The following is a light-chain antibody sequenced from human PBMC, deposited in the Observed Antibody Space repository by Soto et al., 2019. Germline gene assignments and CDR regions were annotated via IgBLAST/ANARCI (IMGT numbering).Light chain of an antibody. V-gene: IGKV3-20*01. CDR3: QQYGKSQIT. CDR2: DTS. CDR1: QSVSS. J-gene: IGKJ5*01. Sequence: ETALTQSPGTLSLSPGERATLSCRASQSVSSLAWYQQKAGQAPRLLIYDTSTRATVIPDRFSGSGSGTDFTLTISRLEAEDFAVFYCQQYGKSQITFGQGTRLEIK.